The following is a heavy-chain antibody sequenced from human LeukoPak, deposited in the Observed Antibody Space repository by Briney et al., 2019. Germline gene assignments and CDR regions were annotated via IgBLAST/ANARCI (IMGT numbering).Heavy chain of an antibody. CDR3: ARVVWPSSYFDY. J-gene: IGHJ4*02. CDR2: IYSGGST. D-gene: IGHD6-6*01. Sequence: GGSLRLSCAASGFTVSNNYMSWVRQAPGKGLEWVSVIYSGGSTNYADSVKGRFTISRDNSKNTMYLQMNSLRVEDTAVYYCARVVWPSSYFDYWGQGTLVTVSS. CDR1: GFTVSNNY. V-gene: IGHV3-53*01.